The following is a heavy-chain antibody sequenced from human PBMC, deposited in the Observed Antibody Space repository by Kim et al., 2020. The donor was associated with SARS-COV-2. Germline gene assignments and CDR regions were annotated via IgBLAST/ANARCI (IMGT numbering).Heavy chain of an antibody. V-gene: IGHV4-59*09. D-gene: IGHD6-13*01. CDR3: VRGAAGFDP. J-gene: IGHJ5*02. CDR2: SWST. Sequence: SWSTHYNPPRKSRVIISVDTSKNQFSLRLTSGTTTDTAVYYCVRGAAGFDPWGQGTLVTVSS.